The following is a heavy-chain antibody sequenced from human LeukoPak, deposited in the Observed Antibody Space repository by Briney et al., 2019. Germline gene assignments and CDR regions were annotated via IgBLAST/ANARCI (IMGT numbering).Heavy chain of an antibody. Sequence: PGGSLRLSCAASGFTFSSYAMSWVRQAPGKGLEWVSAISGSGGSTYYADSVKGRFTISRDNSKNTLYLQMNSLRAEDTAVYYCAKDRIAVAPKSLVYDYWGQGTLVTVSS. CDR1: GFTFSSYA. CDR3: AKDRIAVAPKSLVYDY. V-gene: IGHV3-23*01. J-gene: IGHJ4*02. CDR2: ISGSGGST. D-gene: IGHD6-19*01.